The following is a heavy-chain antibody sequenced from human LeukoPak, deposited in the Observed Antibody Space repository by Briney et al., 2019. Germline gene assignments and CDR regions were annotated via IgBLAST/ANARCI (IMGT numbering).Heavy chain of an antibody. D-gene: IGHD4-23*01. V-gene: IGHV4-31*03. CDR3: ARDRRGGNFFDY. CDR1: GGSISSGGYY. Sequence: PSQTLSLTCTVSGGSISSGGYYWSWIRQHPGKGVEWIGFIFYSGSTYCNPSLKSRVTMSVDTSKNQFSLKLSSVTAADTAVYYCARDRRGGNFFDYWGQGTLVSVSS. J-gene: IGHJ4*02. CDR2: IFYSGST.